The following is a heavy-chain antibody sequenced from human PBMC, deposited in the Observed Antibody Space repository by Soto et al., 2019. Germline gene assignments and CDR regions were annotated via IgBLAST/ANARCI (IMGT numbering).Heavy chain of an antibody. CDR1: GYTFTGFF. V-gene: IGHV1-2*04. CDR2: INPNSGDT. Sequence: QVQLVQSGAEVKKPGASVKVSCKASGYTFTGFFIHWVRQAPGQGLEWMGWINPNSGDTEYAQNFQGWVTKDRDTSIKKAYLEVSRVRIDRTALYYCASGGSTVTREFDYWGQGTLVSVSS. D-gene: IGHD4-17*01. J-gene: IGHJ4*02. CDR3: ASGGSTVTREFDY.